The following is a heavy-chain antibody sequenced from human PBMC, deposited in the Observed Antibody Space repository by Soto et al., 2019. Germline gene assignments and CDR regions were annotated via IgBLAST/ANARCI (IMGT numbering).Heavy chain of an antibody. J-gene: IGHJ4*02. CDR1: GYTFTSYD. D-gene: IGHD2-2*01. CDR2: MNPNSGNT. V-gene: IGHV1-8*01. CDR3: ARGQGYCGSTSCPLWEDY. Sequence: ASVKVSCKASGYTFTSYDINWVRQATGQGLEWMGWMNPNSGNTGYAQKFQGRVTMTRNTSISTAYMELSSLRSEDTAVYYCARGQGYCGSTSCPLWEDYWGQGTLVTVSS.